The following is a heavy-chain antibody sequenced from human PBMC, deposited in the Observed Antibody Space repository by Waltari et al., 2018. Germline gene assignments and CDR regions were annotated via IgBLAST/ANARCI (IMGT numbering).Heavy chain of an antibody. Sequence: DWMRQPPGQGLEWIGTMSYNGATYSSPALKSRVTVPRDTSNNHLALKLDSVTAADTAVYYCETYIGASSGTAAVDGWGEGTMVTVSS. CDR3: ETYIGASSGTAAVDG. D-gene: IGHD5-12*01. J-gene: IGHJ3*01. CDR2: MSYNGAT. V-gene: IGHV4-39*02.